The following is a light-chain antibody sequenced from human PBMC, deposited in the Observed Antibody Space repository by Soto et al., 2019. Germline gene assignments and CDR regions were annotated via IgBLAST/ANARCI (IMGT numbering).Light chain of an antibody. V-gene: IGLV2-8*01. CDR1: SGDVGGYDY. Sequence: QSVLTQPPSASGSPGQSVTISCTGTSGDVGGYDYVSWYQQHPGKAPKLMIYEVTIRPSGVSDRFSGSKSGNTAPLTVSGLQAEDEADYYCSSYTGGNPSYVFGTGTKVTVL. J-gene: IGLJ1*01. CDR2: EVT. CDR3: SSYTGGNPSYV.